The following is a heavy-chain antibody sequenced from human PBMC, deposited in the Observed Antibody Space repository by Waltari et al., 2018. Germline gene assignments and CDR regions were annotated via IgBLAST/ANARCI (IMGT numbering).Heavy chain of an antibody. D-gene: IGHD5-12*01. Sequence: QLQLQESGPGLVKPSETLSLTCTVSGGSISSSSYYWGWIRQPPGKGLEWIGSIYYSGSTDYNPSLKSRVTISVDTSKNQFSLKLSSVTAADTAVYYCARGGGYDSGVDYWGQGTLVTVSS. J-gene: IGHJ4*02. CDR2: IYYSGST. V-gene: IGHV4-39*07. CDR3: ARGGGYDSGVDY. CDR1: GGSISSSSYY.